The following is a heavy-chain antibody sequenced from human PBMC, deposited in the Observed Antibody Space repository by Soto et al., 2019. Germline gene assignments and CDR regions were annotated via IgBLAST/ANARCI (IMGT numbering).Heavy chain of an antibody. CDR2: IIPIFGTA. D-gene: IGHD3-16*01. Sequence: GASVKVSCKASGGTFSSYAISWVRQAPGQGLEWMGGIIPIFGTANYAQKFQGRVTITADESTSTAYMELSSLRSEDTAAYYCANSWGGPSTNFDYWGQGTLVTVSS. V-gene: IGHV1-69*13. CDR1: GGTFSSYA. CDR3: ANSWGGPSTNFDY. J-gene: IGHJ4*02.